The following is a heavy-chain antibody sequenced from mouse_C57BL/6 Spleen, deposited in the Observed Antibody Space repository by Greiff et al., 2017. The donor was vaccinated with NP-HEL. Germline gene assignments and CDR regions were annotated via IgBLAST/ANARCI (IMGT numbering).Heavy chain of an antibody. CDR1: GFSLTSYG. D-gene: IGHD1-1*01. CDR3: AKGYCSSRYYAMDY. CDR2: IWRGGST. J-gene: IGHJ4*01. Sequence: QVQLQQSGPGLVQPSQSLSITCTVSGFSLTSYGVHWVRQSPGKGLAWLGVIWRGGSTDYNAAFMSRLSITKDNSSSQVFLKMNSLQADDTAIYYCAKGYCSSRYYAMDYWGQGTSVTVST. V-gene: IGHV2-5*01.